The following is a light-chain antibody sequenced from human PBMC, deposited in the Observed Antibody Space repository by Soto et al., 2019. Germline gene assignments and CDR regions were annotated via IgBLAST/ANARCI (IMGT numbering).Light chain of an antibody. CDR2: LGS. Sequence: DIVMTQSPLSLPVTPGEPASISGRSSQSLLHSNGYNYLDWYLQKPGQSPQLLIYLGSNRASGVPDRLSGSGSGTYFTLRIRRVEAEDVGVYYCMQPLPSWTFGQGTKVDI. CDR1: QSLLHSNGYNY. J-gene: IGKJ1*01. CDR3: MQPLPSWT. V-gene: IGKV2-28*01.